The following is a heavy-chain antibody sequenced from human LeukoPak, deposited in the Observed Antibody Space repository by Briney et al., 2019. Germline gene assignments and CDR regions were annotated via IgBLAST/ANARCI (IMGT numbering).Heavy chain of an antibody. CDR2: ISGSGGST. V-gene: IGHV3-23*01. CDR1: GFTFSNFG. CDR3: ARDKPSGPYSSGWMNWFDP. J-gene: IGHJ5*02. D-gene: IGHD6-19*01. Sequence: GGSLRLSCAASGFTFSNFGMSWVRQAPGKGLEWVSVISGSGGSTYYADSVKGRFTISRDNSKNTLYLQMNSLRADDTAVYYCARDKPSGPYSSGWMNWFDPWGQGTLVTVSS.